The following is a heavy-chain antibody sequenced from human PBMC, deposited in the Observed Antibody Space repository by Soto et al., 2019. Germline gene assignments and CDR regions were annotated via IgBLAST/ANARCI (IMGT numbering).Heavy chain of an antibody. CDR1: GFTFSSYA. D-gene: IGHD3-10*01. V-gene: IGHV3-23*01. CDR3: AKDLSVLLWFGELFPYGMDV. Sequence: LSCAASGFTFSSYAMSWVRQAPGKGLEWVSAISGSGGSTYYADSVKGRFTISRDNSKNTLYLQMNSLRAEDTAVYYCAKDLSVLLWFGELFPYGMDVWGQGTTVTVSS. CDR2: ISGSGGST. J-gene: IGHJ6*02.